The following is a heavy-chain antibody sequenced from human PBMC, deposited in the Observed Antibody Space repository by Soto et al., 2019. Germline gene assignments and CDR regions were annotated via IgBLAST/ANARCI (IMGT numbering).Heavy chain of an antibody. J-gene: IGHJ4*02. V-gene: IGHV3-7*01. CDR3: ARAEVHDFWTGYSFY. CDR1: GFTFSTYW. Sequence: EVKLVESGGSLVQPGGSLRLSCAASGFTFSTYWMSWVRQAPGKGLEWVANIKQDGSEKYYVDSVKGRFTISRDNAKNSLYLQMSSLRAEDTAVYYCARAEVHDFWTGYSFYWGQGTLVTVSS. CDR2: IKQDGSEK. D-gene: IGHD3-3*01.